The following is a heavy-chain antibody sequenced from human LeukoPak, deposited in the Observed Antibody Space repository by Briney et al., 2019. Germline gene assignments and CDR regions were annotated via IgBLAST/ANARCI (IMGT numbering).Heavy chain of an antibody. D-gene: IGHD3-10*01. CDR2: LYTGGDT. J-gene: IGHJ4*02. V-gene: IGHV3-53*01. Sequence: PGGSLRLSCAVSGFTVSAHYMSWVRRAPGKGLECVSFLYTGGDTYYADSVKGRFTISRDNFKNTLYLQMNSLRAEDTAVYYCARGPGSRGIFDYWGQGTLVTVSS. CDR1: GFTVSAHY. CDR3: ARGPGSRGIFDY.